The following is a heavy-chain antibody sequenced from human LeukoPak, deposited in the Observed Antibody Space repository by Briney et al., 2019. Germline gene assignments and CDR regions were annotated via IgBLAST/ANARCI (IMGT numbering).Heavy chain of an antibody. J-gene: IGHJ4*02. V-gene: IGHV3-15*07. CDR1: GFTFSNAW. Sequence: PGGSLRLSCAASGFTFSNAWMNWVRQAPGKGLEWVGRIKSKTDGGTTDYAAPVKGRFTISRDDSKNTLYLQMNSLKTEDTAVYYCTTDLEPLWFGPDYWGQGTLVTVSS. CDR2: IKSKTDGGTT. CDR3: TTDLEPLWFGPDY. D-gene: IGHD3-10*01.